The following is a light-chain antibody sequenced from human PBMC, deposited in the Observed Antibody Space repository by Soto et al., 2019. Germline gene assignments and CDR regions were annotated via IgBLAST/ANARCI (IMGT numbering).Light chain of an antibody. V-gene: IGKV3-20*01. CDR1: QSINSRY. J-gene: IGKJ3*01. CDR3: EQFGSSPGFT. Sequence: EIVLTQSPGTLSFSPGERATLSCRASQSINSRYLAWYRQKPGQAPRLLIYGGSSRATGIPDRLSGSESGTDFTLTISRLEPEDFAVYYCEQFGSSPGFTFGPGTKVDIK. CDR2: GGS.